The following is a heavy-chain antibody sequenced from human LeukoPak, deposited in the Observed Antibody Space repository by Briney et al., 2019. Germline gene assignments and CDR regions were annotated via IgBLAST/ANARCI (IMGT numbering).Heavy chain of an antibody. CDR1: GFTFTNYA. CDR2: SSSGGSP. V-gene: IGHV3-23*01. J-gene: IGHJ4*02. D-gene: IGHD6-19*01. CDR3: AKGGSGWYPGFDY. Sequence: PGGSLRLSCAASGFTFTNYAMNWVRQAPGKGLEWVSTSSSGGSPFYADSVKGRFTISRDNSRNTLYLQMNSLRVEDTAVYYCAKGGSGWYPGFDYWGQGILVTVSS.